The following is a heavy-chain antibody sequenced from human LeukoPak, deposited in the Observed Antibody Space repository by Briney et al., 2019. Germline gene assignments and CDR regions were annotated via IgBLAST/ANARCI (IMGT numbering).Heavy chain of an antibody. D-gene: IGHD2-15*01. J-gene: IGHJ4*02. CDR1: GFTFNSYD. CDR3: AKARYCSGGTCSKLDG. V-gene: IGHV3-23*01. CDR2: IRGTGGRT. Sequence: PGGSLLHSCAASGFTFNSYDMTWVRQAPGKGLEWVSSIRGTGGRTYYADSVKGRVTISRDSSKNTLSLQMNSLKAEDTAVYYCAKARYCSGGTCSKLDGWGGGTLVTVSS.